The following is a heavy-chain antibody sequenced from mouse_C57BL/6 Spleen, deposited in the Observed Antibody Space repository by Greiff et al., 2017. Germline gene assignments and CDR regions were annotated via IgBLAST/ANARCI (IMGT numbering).Heavy chain of an antibody. D-gene: IGHD1-1*01. CDR3: ARISATVDGAMDY. J-gene: IGHJ4*01. Sequence: VMLVESGPGLVAPSQSLSITCTVSGFSLTSYAISWVRQPPGKGLEWLGVIWTGGGTNYNSALKSRLSISKDNSKSQVFLKMNSLQTDDTARYYCARISATVDGAMDYWGQGTSVTVSS. CDR2: IWTGGGT. V-gene: IGHV2-9-1*01. CDR1: GFSLTSYA.